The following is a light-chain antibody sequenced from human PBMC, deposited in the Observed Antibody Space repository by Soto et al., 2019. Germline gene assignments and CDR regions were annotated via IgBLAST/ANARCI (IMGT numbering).Light chain of an antibody. CDR1: QSVSRY. CDR3: KHSSDWPSY. V-gene: IGKV3-11*01. Sequence: EIVLTQSPATLSLSPGERATLSCRASQSVSRYLAWYQQKHGQAPRLLIYDASNRATGIPARFSGSGGGTDLSLNIGNLETEDFEVYYGKHSSDWPSYFGGGYKVQSK. CDR2: DAS. J-gene: IGKJ4*01.